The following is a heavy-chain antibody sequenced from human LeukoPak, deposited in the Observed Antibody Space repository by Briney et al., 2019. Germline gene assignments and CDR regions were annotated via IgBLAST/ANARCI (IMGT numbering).Heavy chain of an antibody. Sequence: GGSLRLSCAASGFTFSSYGMTWVRQAPGKGLEWVSYISSSSSTIYYADSVKGRFTISRDNAKNSLYLQMNSLRAEDTAVYYCARDLSFYDFWGQGTLVTVSS. V-gene: IGHV3-48*01. J-gene: IGHJ4*02. CDR2: ISSSSSTI. D-gene: IGHD3-3*01. CDR1: GFTFSSYG. CDR3: ARDLSFYDF.